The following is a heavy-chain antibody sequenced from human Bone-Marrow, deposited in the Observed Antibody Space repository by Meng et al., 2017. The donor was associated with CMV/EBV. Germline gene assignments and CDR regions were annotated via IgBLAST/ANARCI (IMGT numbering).Heavy chain of an antibody. CDR1: GFTFSSYA. V-gene: IGHV3-23*03. D-gene: IGHD3-3*01. CDR3: AKAPLSTIFGVVITFDY. CDR2: IYSGGSST. Sequence: SCAASGFTFSSYAMSWVRQAPGKGLEWVSVIYSGGSSTYYADSVKGRFTISRDNSKNTLYLQMNSLRAEDTAVYYCAKAPLSTIFGVVITFDYWGQGTLVTVSS. J-gene: IGHJ4*02.